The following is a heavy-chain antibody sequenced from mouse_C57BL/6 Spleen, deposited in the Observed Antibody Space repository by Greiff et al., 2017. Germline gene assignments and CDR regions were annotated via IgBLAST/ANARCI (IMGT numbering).Heavy chain of an antibody. Sequence: VQLKESGAELVKPGASVKLSCTASGFNIKDYYMHWVKQRTEQGLEWIGRIDPEDGETKYAPKFQGKATITADTSSTTAYLQLSSLTSEDTAVYYCARGLGNWDDAMDYWGQGTSVTVSS. V-gene: IGHV14-2*01. D-gene: IGHD4-1*01. CDR3: ARGLGNWDDAMDY. J-gene: IGHJ4*01. CDR2: IDPEDGET. CDR1: GFNIKDYY.